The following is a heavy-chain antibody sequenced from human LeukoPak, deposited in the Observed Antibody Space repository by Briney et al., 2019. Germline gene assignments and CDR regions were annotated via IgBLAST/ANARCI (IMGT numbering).Heavy chain of an antibody. D-gene: IGHD1-26*01. V-gene: IGHV4-59*01. Sequence: PSETLSLTCTVSGDSISSYYWSWLRQPPGKGLEWIGCIYYRGSTNYNASLKSRVTISVDTSKNQFSLKLSSVTAADTAVYYCARVVPEIVGASGVLDYWGQGTLVTVSS. J-gene: IGHJ4*02. CDR3: ARVVPEIVGASGVLDY. CDR2: IYYRGST. CDR1: GDSISSYY.